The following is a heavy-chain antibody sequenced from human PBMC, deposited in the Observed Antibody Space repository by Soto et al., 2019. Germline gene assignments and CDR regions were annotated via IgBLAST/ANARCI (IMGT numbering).Heavy chain of an antibody. J-gene: IGHJ4*02. Sequence: SVKVSCKASGGTFSSYAISWVRQAPGQGLEWMGGIIPIFGTANYAQKFQGRVTITADESTSTAYMELSSLRSEDTAVYFFAIDYTSSYNYYSTNYGYFDFWGRGTLVTVSS. CDR1: GGTFSSYA. CDR3: AIDYTSSYNYYSTNYGYFDF. V-gene: IGHV1-69*13. CDR2: IIPIFGTA. D-gene: IGHD3-22*01.